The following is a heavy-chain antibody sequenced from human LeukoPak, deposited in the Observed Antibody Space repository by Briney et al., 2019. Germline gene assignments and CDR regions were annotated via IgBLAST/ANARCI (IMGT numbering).Heavy chain of an antibody. CDR2: MNPNNGNT. D-gene: IGHD2-2*01. V-gene: IGHV1-8*01. CDR1: GYTFTTHD. Sequence: GASVKVSCKASGYTFTTHDLNWVRQAAGQGLEWMGWMNPNNGNTGYAQKFQGRVTMTRDISINTAYVELSSLTSDDTAVYYCARRDCSSTSCYLGVDLWGQGTLVTVSS. J-gene: IGHJ5*02. CDR3: ARRDCSSTSCYLGVDL.